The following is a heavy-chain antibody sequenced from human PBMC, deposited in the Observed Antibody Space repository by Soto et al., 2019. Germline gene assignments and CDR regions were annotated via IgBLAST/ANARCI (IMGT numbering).Heavy chain of an antibody. Sequence: GGSLRLSCAASGFTFSSYAMHWVRQAPGKGLEWVAVISYDGSNKYYADPVKGRFTISRDNSKNTLYLQMNSLRAVDTAVYYCARDSPAQCMDVWGQGTTVTVSS. J-gene: IGHJ6*02. CDR2: ISYDGSNK. CDR3: ARDSPAQCMDV. V-gene: IGHV3-30-3*01. CDR1: GFTFSSYA.